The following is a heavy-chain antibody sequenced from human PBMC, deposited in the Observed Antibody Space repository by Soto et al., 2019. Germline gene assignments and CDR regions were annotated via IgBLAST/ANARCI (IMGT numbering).Heavy chain of an antibody. CDR1: GGSFSGYY. CDR3: ARASPARNKRKGLDY. V-gene: IGHV4-34*01. Sequence: SETLSLTCAVYGGSFSGYYWSWIRQPPGKGLEWIGEINHSGSTNYNPSLKSRVTISVDTSKNQFSLKLSSVTAADTAVYYCARASPARNKRKGLDYWGQGTLVTVSS. J-gene: IGHJ4*02. CDR2: INHSGST.